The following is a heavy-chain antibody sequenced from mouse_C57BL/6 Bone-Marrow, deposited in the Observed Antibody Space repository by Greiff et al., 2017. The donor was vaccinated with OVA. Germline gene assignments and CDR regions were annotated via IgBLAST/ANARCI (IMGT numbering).Heavy chain of an antibody. D-gene: IGHD2-4*01. J-gene: IGHJ1*03. V-gene: IGHV7-3*01. CDR1: GFTFTDYY. CDR3: ARYDYDVRYFDV. Sequence: EVKVVESGGGLVQPGGSLSLSCAASGFTFTDYYMSWVRQPPGKALEWLGFIRNKANGYTTEYSASVKGRFTISRDNSQSILYLQMNALRAEDSATYYCARYDYDVRYFDVWGTGTTVTVSS. CDR2: IRNKANGYTT.